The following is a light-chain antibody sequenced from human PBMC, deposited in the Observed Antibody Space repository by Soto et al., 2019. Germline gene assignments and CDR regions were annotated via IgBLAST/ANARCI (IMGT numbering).Light chain of an antibody. CDR3: QQSFDTPYT. J-gene: IGKJ2*01. CDR1: ETISSNS. V-gene: IGKV1-39*01. Sequence: DIQMTQSPSSLSASVGDRVSITCRASETISSNSLNWYQQKPGKAPKLLVYAASILHAGVPSRFTGSGFDTDFTLTISSLQPEDFSMYYCQQSFDTPYTFGQGTKVES. CDR2: AAS.